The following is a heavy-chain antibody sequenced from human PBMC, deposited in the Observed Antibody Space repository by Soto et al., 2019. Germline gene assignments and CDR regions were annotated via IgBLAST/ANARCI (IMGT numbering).Heavy chain of an antibody. CDR1: GGSISSYY. Sequence: QVQLQESGPGLVKPSETLSLTCTVSGGSISSYYWSWIRQPPGQGLEWIGYIYYSGSTNYNPSLKSRVTIPVDTSKSERSPKMRSVTAADNAVYNCARDLRIAAAGTNYYYYGMDVWGRGTTVTVSS. J-gene: IGHJ6*02. V-gene: IGHV4-59*01. D-gene: IGHD6-13*01. CDR2: IYYSGST. CDR3: ARDLRIAAAGTNYYYYGMDV.